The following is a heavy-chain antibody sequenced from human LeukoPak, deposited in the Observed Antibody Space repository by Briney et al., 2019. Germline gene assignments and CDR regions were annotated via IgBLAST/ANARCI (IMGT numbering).Heavy chain of an antibody. CDR2: ISKDGSNK. D-gene: IGHD3-10*01. J-gene: IGHJ4*02. CDR1: GFTFSSYD. CDR3: ARDRGSWSGGLDY. Sequence: PGRSLRLSCAASGFTFSSYDMNWVRQAPGKGLEWVAVISKDGSNKYYVDSVKGRFTISRDNSKNTLYLQMNSLRVEDMAMYYCARDRGSWSGGLDYWGQGTLVTVSS. V-gene: IGHV3-30*03.